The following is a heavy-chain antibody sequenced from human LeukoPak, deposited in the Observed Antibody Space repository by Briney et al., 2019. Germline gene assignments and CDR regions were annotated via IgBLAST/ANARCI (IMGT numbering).Heavy chain of an antibody. CDR1: AGSVSSSN. V-gene: IGHV4-4*07. D-gene: IGHD3-16*01. J-gene: IGHJ6*03. CDR3: ATVRRFFRVAEDYYMDV. CDR2: IHTSGRT. Sequence: SETLSLTCTVSAGSVSSSNWNWIRQPAGKGLEWIGHIHTSGRTNYNPSLKSRITMSVDTSKNQFSLDLSAVTAADTAVYYRATVRRFFRVAEDYYMDVWGKGTTVTVSS.